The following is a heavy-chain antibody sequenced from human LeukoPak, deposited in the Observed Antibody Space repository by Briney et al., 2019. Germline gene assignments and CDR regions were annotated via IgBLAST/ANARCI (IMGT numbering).Heavy chain of an antibody. CDR1: GYTFTSYG. V-gene: IGHV1-18*01. J-gene: IGHJ6*03. D-gene: IGHD3-10*01. Sequence: GASVTVSCKASGYTFTSYGISWVRQAPGQGLEWMGWISAYNGNTNYAQKLQGRVTMTTDTSTSTAYMELRSLRSDDTAVYYCARDGLLWFGGAYMDVWRKGTTVTVSS. CDR2: ISAYNGNT. CDR3: ARDGLLWFGGAYMDV.